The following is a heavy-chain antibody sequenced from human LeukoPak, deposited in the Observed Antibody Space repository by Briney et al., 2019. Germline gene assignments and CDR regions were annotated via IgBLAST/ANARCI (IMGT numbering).Heavy chain of an antibody. CDR1: GYTFTSYY. Sequence: GASVKVSCKASGYTFTSYYMHWVRQAPGQGLEWMGIINPSGGSTSYAQKFQGRVTMTRDMSASTVYMELSSLRSEDTAVYYCARDLGSYGSWYYYYYMDVWGKGTTVTVSS. V-gene: IGHV1-46*01. J-gene: IGHJ6*03. D-gene: IGHD5-18*01. CDR3: ARDLGSYGSWYYYYYMDV. CDR2: INPSGGST.